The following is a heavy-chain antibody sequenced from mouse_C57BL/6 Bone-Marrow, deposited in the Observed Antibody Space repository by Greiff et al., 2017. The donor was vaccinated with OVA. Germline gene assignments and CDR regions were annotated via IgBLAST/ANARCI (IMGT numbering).Heavy chain of an antibody. CDR2: IHPNSGST. CDR1: GYTFTSYW. CDR3: ARGRRDYYGSSFAMDY. Sequence: VQLQQPGAELVKPGASVKLSCKASGYTFTSYWMHWVKQRPGQGLEWIGMIHPNSGSTNYNEKFKSKATLTVDKSSSTAYMQLSSLTSEDSAVYYCARGRRDYYGSSFAMDYWGQGTSVTVSS. V-gene: IGHV1-64*01. D-gene: IGHD1-1*01. J-gene: IGHJ4*01.